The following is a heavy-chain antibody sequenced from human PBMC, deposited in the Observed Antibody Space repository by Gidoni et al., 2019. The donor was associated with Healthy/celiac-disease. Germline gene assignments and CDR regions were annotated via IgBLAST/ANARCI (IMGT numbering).Heavy chain of an antibody. J-gene: IGHJ4*02. CDR3: ASGDYRQPNDY. Sequence: QVQLQQWGAGLLKPSETLSLTCAVYGGSFSGYYWSWIRQPPGKGLEWIGEINHSGSTNYNPSLKSRVTISVDTSKNQFSLKLSSVTAADTAVYYCASGDYRQPNDYWGQGTLVTVSS. D-gene: IGHD4-4*01. V-gene: IGHV4-34*01. CDR1: GGSFSGYY. CDR2: INHSGST.